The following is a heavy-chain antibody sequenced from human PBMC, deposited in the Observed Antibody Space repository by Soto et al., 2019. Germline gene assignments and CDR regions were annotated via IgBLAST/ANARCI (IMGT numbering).Heavy chain of an antibody. CDR3: ARDCTYCGGDTGREAFDI. J-gene: IGHJ3*02. CDR1: GYTFNIYA. V-gene: IGHV1-3*01. D-gene: IGHD2-21*01. Sequence: VASVKVSCKASGYTFNIYAIHWVRQAPGQRPEWMGWMNAGNGNTEYSPKFHGRVTMTRDRYARAAYMELSGLTSEDTAVYYCARDCTYCGGDTGREAFDIRDQGTMGTVSS. CDR2: MNAGNGNT.